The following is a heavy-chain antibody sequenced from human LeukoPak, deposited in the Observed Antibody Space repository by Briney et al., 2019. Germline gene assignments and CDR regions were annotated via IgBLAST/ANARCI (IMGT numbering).Heavy chain of an antibody. CDR3: ARYNGYCSGGSCYSLDY. CDR1: GYTFTSYG. V-gene: IGHV1-18*01. J-gene: IGHJ4*02. D-gene: IGHD2-15*01. Sequence: GASVKVSCKASGYTFTSYGISWVRQAPGQGLEWMGWISAYNGNTNYAQKLQGRVTMATDTSTSTAYMELRSLRSDDTAVYYCARYNGYCSGGSCYSLDYWGQGTLVTVSS. CDR2: ISAYNGNT.